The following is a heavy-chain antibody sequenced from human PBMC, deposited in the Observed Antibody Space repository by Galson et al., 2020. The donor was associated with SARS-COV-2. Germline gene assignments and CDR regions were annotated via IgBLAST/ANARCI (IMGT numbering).Heavy chain of an antibody. J-gene: IGHJ4*02. CDR1: GFTFSSYA. V-gene: IGHV3-30*04. Sequence: GGSLRLSCAASGFTFSSYAMHWVRQAPGKGLEWVAVISYDGSNKYYADSVKGRFTISRDNSKNTLYLQMNSLRAEDTAVYYCARTHSGSYYDYFDYWGQGTLVTVSS. CDR3: ARTHSGSYYDYFDY. D-gene: IGHD1-26*01. CDR2: ISYDGSNK.